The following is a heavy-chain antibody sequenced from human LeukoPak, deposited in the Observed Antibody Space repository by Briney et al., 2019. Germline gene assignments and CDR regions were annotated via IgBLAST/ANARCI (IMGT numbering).Heavy chain of an antibody. Sequence: GESLKISCKGSGCSFTSYWIGWVRQMPGKGLEWMGIIYPGDSDTRYSPSFQGQVTISADKSISTTYLQWSSLKASDTAMYYCARSTSRSVRGVIRVFDYWGQGTLVTVSS. CDR2: IYPGDSDT. D-gene: IGHD3-10*01. CDR3: ARSTSRSVRGVIRVFDY. V-gene: IGHV5-51*01. CDR1: GCSFTSYW. J-gene: IGHJ4*02.